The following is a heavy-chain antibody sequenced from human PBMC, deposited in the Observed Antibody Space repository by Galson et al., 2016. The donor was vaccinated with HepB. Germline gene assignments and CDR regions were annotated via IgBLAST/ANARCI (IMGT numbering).Heavy chain of an antibody. J-gene: IGHJ3*02. CDR3: AKEGGVPVTPYAFDI. D-gene: IGHD6-19*01. Sequence: SLRLSCAASGFTFRSHGMHWVRQAPGQGLEWVAVISNEGSVNYYADSVKGRFTISRDIFRNTFFLQMNSLRAEDTAVYFCAKEGGVPVTPYAFDIWGQGTMVTVSS. V-gene: IGHV3-30*18. CDR1: GFTFRSHG. CDR2: ISNEGSVN.